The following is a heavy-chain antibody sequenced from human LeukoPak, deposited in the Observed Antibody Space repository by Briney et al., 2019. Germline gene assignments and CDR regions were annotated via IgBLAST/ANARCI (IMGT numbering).Heavy chain of an antibody. J-gene: IGHJ4*02. D-gene: IGHD6-13*01. CDR2: IKQGESEK. Sequence: GGSLRLSCAASGFTFSNYWMSWVRQAPGKGLEWVANIKQGESEKNYVDSVKGRFTISRDNAKNSLFLQMNSLRAEDTAMYYCARDAGSSWFYFDSWGQGTLVTVSS. CDR3: ARDAGSSWFYFDS. CDR1: GFTFSNYW. V-gene: IGHV3-7*01.